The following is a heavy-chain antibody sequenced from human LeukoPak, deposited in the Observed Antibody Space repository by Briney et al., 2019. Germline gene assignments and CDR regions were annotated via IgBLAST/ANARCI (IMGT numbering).Heavy chain of an antibody. J-gene: IGHJ6*04. Sequence: PGTSPRLSCAASGFTFNNFAMHWVRQAPGKGLEWVAVISIDGAKTYSADSVKGRFTISRDNSKKTLYLKMNTVRAEDTAVYYCAKEEGGSSSWYDFYDYGMDVWGKGTTVTVSS. CDR2: ISIDGAKT. D-gene: IGHD2-2*01. CDR3: AKEEGGSSSWYDFYDYGMDV. V-gene: IGHV3-30*18. CDR1: GFTFNNFA.